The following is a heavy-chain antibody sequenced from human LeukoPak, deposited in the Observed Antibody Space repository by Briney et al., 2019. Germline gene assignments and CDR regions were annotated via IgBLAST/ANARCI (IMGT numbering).Heavy chain of an antibody. CDR2: IYSSGST. CDR1: GASVSGSPYY. D-gene: IGHD1-26*01. V-gene: IGHV4-39*01. CDR3: AKSGGYDLIDY. J-gene: IGHJ4*02. Sequence: PSETLSLTCTVSGASVSGSPYYWGWIRQPPGKGLEWIGSIYSSGSTYYNASLQSRVTISIETSKNQISLRLNSVTAADTAIYYCAKSGGYDLIDYWGRGTLVTVSS.